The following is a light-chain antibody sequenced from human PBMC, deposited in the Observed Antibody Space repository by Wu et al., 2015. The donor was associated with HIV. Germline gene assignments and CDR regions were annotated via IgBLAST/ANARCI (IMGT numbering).Light chain of an antibody. CDR2: DTF. CDR1: QSVSTY. V-gene: IGKV3-11*01. J-gene: IGKJ5*01. Sequence: EIVLTQSPGTLSLSPGERVTLSCRASQSVSTYLAWYQQKPGQAPRLLIYDTFYRAAGIPVRFSGRGSETDFTLTISSLESEDSAVYYCQQRTTFGQGTRLEI. CDR3: QQRTT.